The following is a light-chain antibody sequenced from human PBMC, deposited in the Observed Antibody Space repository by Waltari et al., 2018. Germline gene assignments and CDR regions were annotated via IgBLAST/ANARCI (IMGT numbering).Light chain of an antibody. CDR1: NSDIVTYDY. V-gene: IGLV2-23*02. Sequence: QSALTQPVPVSGSPGKSITISCTGSNSDIVTYDYVSWYQQHPGRAPKLMIYDVNKRPSGVSNRFSGSKSGNTASLTISGLQAEDEGDYYCFSYAGVRVFGGGTKLTVL. CDR3: FSYAGVRV. CDR2: DVN. J-gene: IGLJ3*02.